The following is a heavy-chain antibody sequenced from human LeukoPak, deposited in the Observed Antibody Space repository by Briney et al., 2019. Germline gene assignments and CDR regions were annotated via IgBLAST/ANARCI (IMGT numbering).Heavy chain of an antibody. V-gene: IGHV4-34*01. CDR2: INHSGST. CDR1: GGSFSGYY. CDR3: ARGLPYYDILTGYFTPHKYYFDY. D-gene: IGHD3-9*01. J-gene: IGHJ4*02. Sequence: SETLSLTCAVYGGSFSGYYCSWIRQPPGKGLEWIGEINHSGSTNYNPSLKSRVTISVDTSKNQFSLKLSSVTAADTAVYYCARGLPYYDILTGYFTPHKYYFDYWGQGTLVTVSS.